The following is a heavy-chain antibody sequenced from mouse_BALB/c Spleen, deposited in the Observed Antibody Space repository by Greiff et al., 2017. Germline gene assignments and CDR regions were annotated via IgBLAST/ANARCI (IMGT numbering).Heavy chain of an antibody. CDR3: KETGNFDY. CDR1: GFNIKDYY. V-gene: IGHV14-4*02. J-gene: IGHJ2*01. D-gene: IGHD4-1*01. Sequence: EVKLQESGAELVRSGASVKLSCTASGFNIKDYYMHWVKQRPEQGLEWIGWIDPENGDTEYAPKFQGKATMTADTSSNTAYLQLSSLTSEDTAVYYGKETGNFDYGGQGTTLTVSS. CDR2: IDPENGDT.